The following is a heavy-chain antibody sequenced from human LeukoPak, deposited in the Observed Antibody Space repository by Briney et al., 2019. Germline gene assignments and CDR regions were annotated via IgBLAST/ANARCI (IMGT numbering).Heavy chain of an antibody. CDR1: GGSISGYY. J-gene: IGHJ3*02. CDR2: VHTNGEA. V-gene: IGHV4-59*08. CDR3: ARQPAATAAFDI. Sequence: SETLSLTCTVSGGSISGYYWSWIRQPPGKGLEWIAYVHTNGEAKHNPSLKSRDTISVETPNNQISLRLSSVTAADTAMCYCARQPAATAAFDIWGLGTMVTVSS.